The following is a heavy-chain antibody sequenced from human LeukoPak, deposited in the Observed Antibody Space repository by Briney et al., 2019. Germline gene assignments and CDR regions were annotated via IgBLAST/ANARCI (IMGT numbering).Heavy chain of an antibody. CDR3: ARLWELLRYLDY. Sequence: SETLSLTCTVSGGSISSSSYYWGWIRQPPGKGLEWIGSIYYSGSTYYNPSLKSRVTISVDTSKNQFSLKLSSVTAADTAVYYCARLWELLRYLDYWGQGTLVTVSS. J-gene: IGHJ4*02. V-gene: IGHV4-39*01. D-gene: IGHD1-26*01. CDR2: IYYSGST. CDR1: GGSISSSSYY.